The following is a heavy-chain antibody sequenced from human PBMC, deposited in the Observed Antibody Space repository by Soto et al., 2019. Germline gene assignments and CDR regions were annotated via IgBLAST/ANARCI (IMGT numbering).Heavy chain of an antibody. CDR1: GFTFSSYA. CDR2: ISGSGGST. Sequence: GGSLRLSCAASGFTFSSYAMSWVRQAPGKGLEWVSAISGSGGSTYYADSVKGRFTISRDNSKNTLYLQMNSLRAEDTAVYYCAKRGARSSSWKIDYWGQGTLVTVSS. V-gene: IGHV3-23*01. D-gene: IGHD6-13*01. CDR3: AKRGARSSSWKIDY. J-gene: IGHJ4*02.